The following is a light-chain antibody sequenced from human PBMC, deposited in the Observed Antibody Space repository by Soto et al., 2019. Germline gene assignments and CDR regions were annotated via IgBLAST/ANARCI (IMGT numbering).Light chain of an antibody. J-gene: IGLJ3*02. CDR2: DDD. Sequence: SYELTQPPSVSVAPGQTARITCEESIIELKSVHWYQQRPGQAPVLVVYDDDDRPSGIPDRFSRSKSENMATLTISRVEAGDEADYYCQAWDSDSDHWVFGRGTKVTVL. V-gene: IGLV3-21*02. CDR3: QAWDSDSDHWV. CDR1: IIELKS.